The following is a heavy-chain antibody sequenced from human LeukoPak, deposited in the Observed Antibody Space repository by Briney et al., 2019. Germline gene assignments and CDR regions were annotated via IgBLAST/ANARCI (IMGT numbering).Heavy chain of an antibody. D-gene: IGHD3-22*01. J-gene: IGHJ4*02. CDR2: IYYSGST. Sequence: SETLSLTCTVSGGSISSYYWSWIRQPPGKGLEWIGYIYYSGSTNYNPSLKGRVTISVDTSKNQFSLKLSSVTAADTAVYYCATATYYYDSSGYFPDYWGQGTLVTVSS. CDR1: GGSISSYY. V-gene: IGHV4-59*01. CDR3: ATATYYYDSSGYFPDY.